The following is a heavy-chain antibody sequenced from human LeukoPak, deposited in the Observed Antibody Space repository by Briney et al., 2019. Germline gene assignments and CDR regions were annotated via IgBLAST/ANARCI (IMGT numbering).Heavy chain of an antibody. CDR2: IWSDASNK. J-gene: IGHJ6*02. V-gene: IGHV3-33*01. D-gene: IGHD3-22*01. Sequence: PGQSLRLSCSASGFTFSRYGMHWVRQAPGKGLEWVAIIWSDASNKYFADSVKGRFTVSRDNSKNTMFLQMNSLRAEDTAVYYCARGSGLVVRGDAMDVWGQGTPVAVFS. CDR3: ARGSGLVVRGDAMDV. CDR1: GFTFSRYG.